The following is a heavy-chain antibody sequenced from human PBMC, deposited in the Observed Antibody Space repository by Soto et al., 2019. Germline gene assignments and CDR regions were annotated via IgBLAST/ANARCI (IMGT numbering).Heavy chain of an antibody. CDR2: IYHSGST. D-gene: IGHD2-15*01. V-gene: IGHV4-4*02. Sequence: QVQLQESGPGLVKPSGTLSLTCAVSGGSISSSNWWSWVRQPPGKGLEWIGEIYHSGSTNYNPSLESRVTISVDKSKNQFSLKLSSVTAADTAVYYCARVRAPGILDFDYWGQGTLVTVSS. CDR1: GGSISSSNW. J-gene: IGHJ4*02. CDR3: ARVRAPGILDFDY.